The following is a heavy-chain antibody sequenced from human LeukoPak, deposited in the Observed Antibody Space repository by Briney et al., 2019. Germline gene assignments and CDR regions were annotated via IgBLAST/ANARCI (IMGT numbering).Heavy chain of an antibody. V-gene: IGHV3-9*01. D-gene: IGHD1-26*01. Sequence: GRSLRLSCAVSGFTFDDYAMHWVRQVPGKGLEWVAGISWNSDTRGYVDSVKGRFTISRDNARNSLYLQMNSLRAEDTAVYYCARRGREGAFDIWGQGTMVTVSS. CDR2: ISWNSDTR. J-gene: IGHJ3*02. CDR1: GFTFDDYA. CDR3: ARRGREGAFDI.